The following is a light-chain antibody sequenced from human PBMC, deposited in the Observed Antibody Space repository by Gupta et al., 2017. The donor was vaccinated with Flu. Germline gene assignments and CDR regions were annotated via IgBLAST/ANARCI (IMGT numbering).Light chain of an antibody. V-gene: IGLV3-21*02. CDR3: QAWHISRDRLRV. CDR1: DIGTKN. J-gene: IGLJ1*01. CDR2: DDS. Sequence: YALTQPPSVSVAPGQTARITCGGDDIGTKNVHWYQQKPGQATELVVYDDSDRPSGIPERFSGSKPGNTATLTITKVEAEDEADFFCQAWHISRDRLRVFGTGTKVTVL.